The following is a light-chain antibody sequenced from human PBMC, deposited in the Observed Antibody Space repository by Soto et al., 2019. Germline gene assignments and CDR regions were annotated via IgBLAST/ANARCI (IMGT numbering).Light chain of an antibody. CDR3: QQYAALWT. CDR2: KAS. Sequence: DIQMTQSPFTLSASVGDRVTITCRASRSISNSLACYQQKPGKAPKILIYKASTLDSGVPSRFSGSGSGTEFTLTISSLQPDDFATYYCQQYAALWTFGQGTKVETK. J-gene: IGKJ1*01. CDR1: RSISNS. V-gene: IGKV1-5*03.